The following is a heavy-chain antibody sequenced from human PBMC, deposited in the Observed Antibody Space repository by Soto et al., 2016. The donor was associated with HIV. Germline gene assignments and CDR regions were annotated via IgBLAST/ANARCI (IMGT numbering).Heavy chain of an antibody. CDR2: ISAYNGNT. J-gene: IGHJ5*02. D-gene: IGHD2-8*01. CDR3: ARDLGYCTTDSCYWGWFDP. Sequence: QVQLVQSGPEVKRPGASVKVSCKASGYTFTNYGVSWVRQAPGQGLEWLGWISAYNGNTNYAQKLQGRVTMTTDTSTSTAYMELRSLRSDDTAVYYCARDLGYCTTDSCYWGWFDPWGQGTLVTVSS. CDR1: GYTFTNYG. V-gene: IGHV1-18*01.